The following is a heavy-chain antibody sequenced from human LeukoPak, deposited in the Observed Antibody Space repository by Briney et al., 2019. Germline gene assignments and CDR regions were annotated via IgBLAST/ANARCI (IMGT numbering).Heavy chain of an antibody. D-gene: IGHD3-16*01. CDR2: ISTNGGST. CDR1: GFTLSSYA. J-gene: IGHJ4*02. CDR3: ARDLGRGNTPFDY. V-gene: IGHV3-64*04. Sequence: GGSLRLSCAASGFTLSSYAMNWVRQAPGKGLEYVSVISTNGGSTNYAHSVKGRFTISRDNSKNTVYLQMNSLRAEDTALYYCARDLGRGNTPFDYWGQGTLVTVSS.